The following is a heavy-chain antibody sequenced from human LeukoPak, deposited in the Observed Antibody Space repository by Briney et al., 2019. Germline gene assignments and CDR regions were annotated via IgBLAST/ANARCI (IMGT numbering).Heavy chain of an antibody. CDR1: GFTFSSYA. Sequence: GGSLRLSCAASGFTFSSYAMSCVRQAPGKGLEWVSAISGSGGSTYYADSVKGRFTITRDNSKNSLYLQMNSLRAEDTAVYYCAKEGRGWYYYDSSGPDYWGQGTLVTVSS. V-gene: IGHV3-23*01. D-gene: IGHD3-22*01. CDR3: AKEGRGWYYYDSSGPDY. J-gene: IGHJ4*02. CDR2: ISGSGGST.